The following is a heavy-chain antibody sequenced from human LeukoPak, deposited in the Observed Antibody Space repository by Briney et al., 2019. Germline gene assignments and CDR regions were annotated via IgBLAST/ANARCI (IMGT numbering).Heavy chain of an antibody. CDR3: ARAFDIVVIIFDY. J-gene: IGHJ4*02. CDR2: INPNSGDT. D-gene: IGHD2-15*01. CDR1: GYTFTGYY. Sequence: ASVKVSCKASGYTFTGYYLYWVRQAPGQGLEWMGWINPNSGDTNYAQKFQGRVTMTRDTSISTAYMELSSLISDDTAVYYCARAFDIVVIIFDYWGQGTLVTVSS. V-gene: IGHV1-2*02.